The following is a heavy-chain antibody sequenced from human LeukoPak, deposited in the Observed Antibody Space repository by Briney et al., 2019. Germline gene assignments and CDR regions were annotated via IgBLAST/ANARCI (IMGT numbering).Heavy chain of an antibody. D-gene: IGHD5-18*01. J-gene: IGHJ4*02. CDR1: GFKFSDYG. V-gene: IGHV3-21*01. CDR3: ARDLGYSYRLDY. Sequence: GGSLRLSCAASGFKFSDYGMSWVRQAPGKGLEWVSSISSSSSYIYYADSVKGRFTISRDNAKNSLYLQMNSLRAEDTAVYYCARDLGYSYRLDYWGQGTLVTVSS. CDR2: ISSSSSYI.